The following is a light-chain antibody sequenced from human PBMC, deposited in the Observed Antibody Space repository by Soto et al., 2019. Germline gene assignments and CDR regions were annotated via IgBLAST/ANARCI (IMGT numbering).Light chain of an antibody. V-gene: IGKV3-11*01. Sequence: EVVMTQSPATLSVSPGDKVSLSCRANQTISNTLAWYQQKPGQAPRLLIYAASTRATGVSARFSGSGSGTDFTLTISSLEPEDFALYYCQQRNTWPPITFGQGTRLEIK. CDR2: AAS. CDR1: QTISNT. CDR3: QQRNTWPPIT. J-gene: IGKJ5*01.